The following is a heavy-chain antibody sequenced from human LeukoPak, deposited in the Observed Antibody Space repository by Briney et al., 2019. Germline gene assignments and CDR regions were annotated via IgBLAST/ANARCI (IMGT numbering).Heavy chain of an antibody. CDR3: ARDQTYYDYVWGSSPLDYYYGMDV. CDR1: GFTFSSYA. D-gene: IGHD3-16*01. Sequence: GGSLRLSCAASGFTFSSYAMSWVRQAPGKGLEWVSYISSDSRTIYYADSVKGRFTISRDNAKNSLYLQMKSLRDEDTAVYYCARDQTYYDYVWGSSPLDYYYGMDVWGQGTTVTVSS. CDR2: ISSDSRTI. J-gene: IGHJ6*02. V-gene: IGHV3-48*02.